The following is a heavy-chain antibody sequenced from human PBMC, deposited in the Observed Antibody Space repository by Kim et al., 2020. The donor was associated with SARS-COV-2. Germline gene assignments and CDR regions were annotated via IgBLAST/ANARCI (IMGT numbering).Heavy chain of an antibody. CDR3: AHSGWPYEYFQH. CDR2: INHSGST. J-gene: IGHJ1*01. CDR1: GGSFSGYY. V-gene: IGHV4-34*01. Sequence: SETLSLTCAVYGGSFSGYYWSWIRQPPGKGLEWIGEINHSGSTNYNPSLKSRVTISVDTSKNQFSLKLSSVTAADTAVYYCAHSGWPYEYFQHWGQGTLVTVSS. D-gene: IGHD6-19*01.